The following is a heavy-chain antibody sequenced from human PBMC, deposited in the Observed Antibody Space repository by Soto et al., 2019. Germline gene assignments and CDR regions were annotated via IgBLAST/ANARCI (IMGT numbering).Heavy chain of an antibody. Sequence: WASVTVSCKASGYTFFTYGITWVRQAPGQGLEWMGWISTYDGNTDYAQKLQGRVTMTTDTSTRTACMELRSLRSDDTAVYYCARKSSSSSWFDPWGQGTLVTVSS. J-gene: IGHJ5*02. V-gene: IGHV1-18*01. CDR2: ISTYDGNT. D-gene: IGHD6-6*01. CDR3: ARKSSSSSWFDP. CDR1: GYTFFTYG.